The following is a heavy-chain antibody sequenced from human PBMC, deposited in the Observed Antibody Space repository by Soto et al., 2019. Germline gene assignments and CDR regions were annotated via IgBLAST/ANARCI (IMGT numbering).Heavy chain of an antibody. CDR1: GFTFTDSA. CDR2: IVAGSGDT. V-gene: IGHV1-58*01. CDR3: AAGRTIADLDY. J-gene: IGHJ4*02. D-gene: IGHD6-13*01. Sequence: SVKVSCKASGFTFTDSAVHWVRQDRGQRLEWIGWIVAGSGDTNFAQEFQGRVTITRDMSTSTAYMEVGSLRSEDTAVYYCAAGRTIADLDYWGQGTLVTVSS.